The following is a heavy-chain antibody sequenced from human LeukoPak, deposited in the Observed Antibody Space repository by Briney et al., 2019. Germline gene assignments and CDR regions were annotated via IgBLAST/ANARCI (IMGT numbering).Heavy chain of an antibody. D-gene: IGHD1-26*01. CDR2: INAGYGNT. J-gene: IGHJ5*02. CDR3: ARHYSGNSGWFDP. V-gene: IGHV1-3*01. CDR1: GYTFTSYA. Sequence: ASVKVSCKASGYTFTSYAIRWVRQAPGQRPEWMGWINAGYGNTKYSQTFQGRVTITRDTSANTAYMDLSSLRSEDTAVYYCARHYSGNSGWFDPWGQGTLVTVSS.